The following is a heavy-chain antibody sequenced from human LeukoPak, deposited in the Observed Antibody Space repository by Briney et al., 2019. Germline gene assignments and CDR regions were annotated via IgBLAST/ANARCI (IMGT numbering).Heavy chain of an antibody. V-gene: IGHV3-30*03. CDR2: ISYDGSNK. CDR1: GFTFSSYW. D-gene: IGHD2-2*02. CDR3: ARDMLRYCSSTSCYIFGY. Sequence: GGSLRLSCAASGFTFSSYWMSWVRQAPGKGLEWVAVISYDGSNKYYADSVKGRFTISRDNSKNTLYLQMNSLRAEDTAVYYCARDMLRYCSSTSCYIFGYWGQGTLVTVSS. J-gene: IGHJ4*02.